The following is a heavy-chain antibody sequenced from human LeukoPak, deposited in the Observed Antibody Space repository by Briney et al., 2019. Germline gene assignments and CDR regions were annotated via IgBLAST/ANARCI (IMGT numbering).Heavy chain of an antibody. J-gene: IGHJ4*02. D-gene: IGHD6-6*01. CDR1: GGTFSNYA. Sequence: SVKVSCKASGGTFSNYAISWVRQAPGQGLEWMGGIIPISGTANYAQKLQDRVTITADASTSTAYMELSSLRSEDTAVYYCARLAGPSSSSHFDCWGQGTLVTVSS. CDR2: IIPISGTA. V-gene: IGHV1-69*01. CDR3: ARLAGPSSSSHFDC.